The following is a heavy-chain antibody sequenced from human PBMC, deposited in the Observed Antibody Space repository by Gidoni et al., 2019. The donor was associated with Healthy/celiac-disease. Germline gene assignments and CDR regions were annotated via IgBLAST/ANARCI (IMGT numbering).Heavy chain of an antibody. D-gene: IGHD3-22*01. J-gene: IGHJ4*02. V-gene: IGHV3-21*01. CDR1: GFTFSSYS. CDR2: ISSSSSYI. CDR3: AGAGYDSSGYYPFDY. Sequence: EVQLVESGGGLVKPGGSLRLSCAASGFTFSSYSMNWVRQAPGKGLEWVSSISSSSSYIYYADSVKGRFTSSRDNAKNSLYLQMNSLRAEDTAVYYCAGAGYDSSGYYPFDYWGQGTLVTVSS.